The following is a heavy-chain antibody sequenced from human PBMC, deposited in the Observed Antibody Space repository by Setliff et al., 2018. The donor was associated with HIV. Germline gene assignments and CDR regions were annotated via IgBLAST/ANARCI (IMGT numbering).Heavy chain of an antibody. J-gene: IGHJ4*02. Sequence: GGSLRLSCAASGFTFSSYGMHWVRQAPGKGLEWVAVIWYDGSNKYYADSVKGRFTISRDNSKNTLYLQMNSLRAEDTAVYYCARDHSYGSGSYEDYWGQGTLVTVSS. CDR3: ARDHSYGSGSYEDY. D-gene: IGHD3-10*01. CDR1: GFTFSSYG. V-gene: IGHV3-33*01. CDR2: IWYDGSNK.